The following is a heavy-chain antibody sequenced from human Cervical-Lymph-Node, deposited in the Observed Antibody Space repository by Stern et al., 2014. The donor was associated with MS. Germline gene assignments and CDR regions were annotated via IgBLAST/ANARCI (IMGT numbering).Heavy chain of an antibody. Sequence: QVQLGQSGAEVKKPGASVKVSCKTSGYTFTGSFIYWVRQAPGQGLEWMGRINPKSGVTDYAEKFEGRLTLTRDTSISTAYMDLSRLTSDDTAMYYCARGPKFGAFDIWGQGTLVTISA. CDR2: INPKSGVT. D-gene: IGHD3-3*01. CDR1: GYTFTGSF. J-gene: IGHJ3*02. CDR3: ARGPKFGAFDI. V-gene: IGHV1-2*06.